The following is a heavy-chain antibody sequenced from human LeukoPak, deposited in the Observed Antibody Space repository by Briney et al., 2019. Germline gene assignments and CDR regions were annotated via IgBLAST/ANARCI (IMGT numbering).Heavy chain of an antibody. J-gene: IGHJ4*02. D-gene: IGHD3-3*01. CDR3: ARAGVHDFWSGYYTGIPRIDY. CDR1: GGSISGSYW. CDR2: IYHSGST. Sequence: SETLSLTCGVSGGSISGSYWWSWVRQPPGKGLEWFGEIYHSGSTNYNPSLRSRVTISMDKSKNQFSLNLSSVTAADTAVYYCARAGVHDFWSGYYTGIPRIDYWGQGTLVTVSS. V-gene: IGHV4-4*02.